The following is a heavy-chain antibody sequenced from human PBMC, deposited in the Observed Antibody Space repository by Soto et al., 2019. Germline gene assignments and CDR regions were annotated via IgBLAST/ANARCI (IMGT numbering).Heavy chain of an antibody. V-gene: IGHV4-34*01. CDR3: ARGASSGWYYYYGMDV. CDR1: GGSFSGYY. D-gene: IGHD6-19*01. J-gene: IGHJ6*02. CDR2: INHSGST. Sequence: QVQLQQWGAGLLKPSETLSLTCAVYGGSFSGYYWSWIRQPPGKGLEWIGEINHSGSTNYNPSLKSRVTISVDTSKNQFSLKLSSVTAADTAVYYCARGASSGWYYYYGMDVWGQGTTVTVSS.